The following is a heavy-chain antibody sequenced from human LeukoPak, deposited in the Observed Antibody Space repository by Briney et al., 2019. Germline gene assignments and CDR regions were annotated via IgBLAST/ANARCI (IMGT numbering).Heavy chain of an antibody. CDR1: GFTFDDYG. J-gene: IGHJ4*02. D-gene: IGHD2-2*01. Sequence: GGSLRLSCAASGFTFDDYGMSWVRQAPGKGLEWVSGIIWNGGSTGYADSVKGRFTISRDNAKNSLYLQMNSLRAEDTAVYYCARDSAVPAASRVAPFDYWGQGTLVTVSS. CDR2: IIWNGGST. CDR3: ARDSAVPAASRVAPFDY. V-gene: IGHV3-20*04.